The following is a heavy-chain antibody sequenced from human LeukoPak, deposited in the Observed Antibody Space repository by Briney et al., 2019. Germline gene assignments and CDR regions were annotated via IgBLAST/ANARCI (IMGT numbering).Heavy chain of an antibody. Sequence: ASVKVSCKASGYTFTSYYMHWVRQAPGQGLEWMGIINPSGGSTSYAQKFQGRVTMTRDTSTSTVYMELSSLRSEDTAVYYCARAPDYDFWSGYSQTHFDYWGQGTLVTVSS. D-gene: IGHD3-3*01. V-gene: IGHV1-46*03. CDR2: INPSGGST. J-gene: IGHJ4*02. CDR3: ARAPDYDFWSGYSQTHFDY. CDR1: GYTFTSYY.